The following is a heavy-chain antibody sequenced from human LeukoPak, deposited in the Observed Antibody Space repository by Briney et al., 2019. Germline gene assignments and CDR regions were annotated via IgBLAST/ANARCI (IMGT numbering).Heavy chain of an antibody. J-gene: IGHJ4*02. CDR3: ARSPSYYYDSSGYYLPEYYFDY. Sequence: GASVKVSCKASGYTFTSYGISWVRQAPGQGLEWMGGIIPIFGTANYAQKFQGRVTITADESTSTAYMELSSLRSEDTAVYYCARSPSYYYDSSGYYLPEYYFDYWGQGTLVTVSS. CDR1: GYTFTSYG. V-gene: IGHV1-69*13. CDR2: IIPIFGTA. D-gene: IGHD3-22*01.